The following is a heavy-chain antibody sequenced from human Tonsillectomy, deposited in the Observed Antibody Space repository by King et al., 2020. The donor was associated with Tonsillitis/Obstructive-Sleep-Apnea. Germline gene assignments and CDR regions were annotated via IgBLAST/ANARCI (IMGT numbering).Heavy chain of an antibody. CDR3: ARHERDCWSGLLVWFDP. CDR1: GGSISSSSYY. V-gene: IGHV4-39*01. CDR2: IYYSGST. D-gene: IGHD3-3*01. J-gene: IGHJ5*02. Sequence: QLQESGPGLVKPSETLSLTCTVSGGSISSSSYYWGWIRQPPGKGLEWIGSIYYSGSTYYNPSLKSRVTISVDTSKNQFSLKLSSVTAADTAVYYCARHERDCWSGLLVWFDPWGQGTLVTVSS.